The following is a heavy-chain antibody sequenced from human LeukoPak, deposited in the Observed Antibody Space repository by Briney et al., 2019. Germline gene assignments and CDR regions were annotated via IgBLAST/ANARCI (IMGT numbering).Heavy chain of an antibody. CDR2: IIPILGIA. CDR1: GGTFSSYA. D-gene: IGHD3-10*01. J-gene: IGHJ4*02. Sequence: PGASVKVSCKASGGTFSSYAISWVRQAPGQGLEWMGRIIPILGIANYAQKFQGRVTITADKSTSTAYMELSSLRSEDTAVYYCVRGPMVRGVIIDFDYWGQGTLVTVSS. V-gene: IGHV1-69*04. CDR3: VRGPMVRGVIIDFDY.